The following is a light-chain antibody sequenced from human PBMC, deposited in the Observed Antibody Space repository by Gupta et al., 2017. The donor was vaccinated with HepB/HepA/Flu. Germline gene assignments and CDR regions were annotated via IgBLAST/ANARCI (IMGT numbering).Light chain of an antibody. CDR2: AAF. V-gene: IGKV1-39*01. J-gene: IGKJ1*01. CDR3: QQSHSTPRT. Sequence: DIEMTQSPSSLSASVGDRVTITCRASQSITSYLNWYQQEAGKAPKLLIYAAFSLQSGVPSRFSGSGTGTDFTLTISRLQPEDFATYYCQQSHSTPRTFGQGTKVEI. CDR1: QSITSY.